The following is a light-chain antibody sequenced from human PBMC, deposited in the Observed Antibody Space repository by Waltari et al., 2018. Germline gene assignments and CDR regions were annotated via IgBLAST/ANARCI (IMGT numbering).Light chain of an antibody. J-gene: IGKJ2*01. CDR1: QSLVFSDGNIY. V-gene: IGKV2-30*01. CDR3: MQATHWPYT. Sequence: DAVMTQSPLSLPVTLGQPASISCRSSQSLVFSDGNIYLNWFQQRPGQSPRRISYKVSNRDSGVPDRFSGSGSGTDFTLKISRVEAEDVGGVYYCMQATHWPYTFGQGTKLEIK. CDR2: KVS.